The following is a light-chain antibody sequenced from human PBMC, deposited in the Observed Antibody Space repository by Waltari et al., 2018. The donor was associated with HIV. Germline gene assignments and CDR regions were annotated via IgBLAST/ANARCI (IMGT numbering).Light chain of an antibody. V-gene: IGLV2-14*03. J-gene: IGLJ3*02. CDR2: DVS. CDR3: GSYTSSSTLV. CDR1: SSDVGAYNF. Sequence: QSALTQPASVSGSPGHSITISCTGTSSDVGAYNFVSWYPQHPGKAPKLMIYDVSSRPSGVSDRFSGSKSGNTASLTISGLQAEDEADYYCGSYTSSSTLVFGGGTKLTVL.